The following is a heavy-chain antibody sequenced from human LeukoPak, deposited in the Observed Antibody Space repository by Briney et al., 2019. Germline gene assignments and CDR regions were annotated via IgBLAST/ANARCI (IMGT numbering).Heavy chain of an antibody. D-gene: IGHD5-18*01. V-gene: IGHV4-4*08. CDR3: ARGYRGTDFDY. CDR1: GGSISSYY. Sequence: PSETLSLTCTVSGGSISSYYWSWIRQPPGKGLEWIGYIYTSGSTNYNPSLKSRVTMSVDTSRNQFSLKLSSVTAADTAVYYCARGYRGTDFDYWGQGTLVTVSS. J-gene: IGHJ4*02. CDR2: IYTSGST.